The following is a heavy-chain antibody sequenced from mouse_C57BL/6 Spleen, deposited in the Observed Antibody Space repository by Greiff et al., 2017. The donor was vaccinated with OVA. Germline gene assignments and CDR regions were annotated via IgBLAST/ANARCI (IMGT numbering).Heavy chain of an antibody. Sequence: VQLQQSGPELVKPGASVKISCKASGYAFSSSWMNWVKQRPGKGLEWIGRIYPGDGDTNYNGKFKGKATLTADKSSSTAYMQLRSLTSEDSAVYFCARYCCDYAMDYWGQGTSVTVSS. CDR1: GYAFSSSW. CDR2: IYPGDGDT. V-gene: IGHV1-82*01. CDR3: ARYCCDYAMDY. J-gene: IGHJ4*01.